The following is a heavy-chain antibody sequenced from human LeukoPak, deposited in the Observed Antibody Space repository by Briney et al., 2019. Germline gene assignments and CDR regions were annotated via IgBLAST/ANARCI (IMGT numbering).Heavy chain of an antibody. D-gene: IGHD6-19*01. J-gene: IGHJ5*02. CDR3: ARVAAVAGTGSGFDP. CDR2: IYYSGST. Sequence: GSLRLSCAASGFTFSSYAMSWIRQPPGKGLEWIGYIYYSGSTNYNPSLKSRVTISVDTSKNQFSLKLSSVTAADTAVYYCARVAAVAGTGSGFDPWGQGTLVTVSS. CDR1: GFTFSSYA. V-gene: IGHV4-59*01.